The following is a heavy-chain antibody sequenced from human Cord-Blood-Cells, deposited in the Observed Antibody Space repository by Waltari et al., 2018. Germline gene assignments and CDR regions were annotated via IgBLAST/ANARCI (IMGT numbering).Heavy chain of an antibody. CDR1: GFTFDDYA. Sequence: EVQLVESGGGLVQPGRSLRLSCAASGFTFDDYAMHWVRQAPGKGLEWVSGISWNSGSIGYADAVKGRFTISRDNAKNSLYLQMNRLRAEDTALYYCAKGLYSSSFDYWGQGTLVTVSS. J-gene: IGHJ4*02. D-gene: IGHD6-6*01. CDR2: ISWNSGSI. CDR3: AKGLYSSSFDY. V-gene: IGHV3-9*01.